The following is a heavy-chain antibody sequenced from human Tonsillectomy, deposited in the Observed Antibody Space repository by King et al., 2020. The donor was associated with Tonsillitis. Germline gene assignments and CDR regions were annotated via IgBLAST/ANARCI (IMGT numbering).Heavy chain of an antibody. D-gene: IGHD3-10*01. CDR2: ISSSGSTI. Sequence: VQLAESGGGLVQPGGSLRLSCAASGFTFSSYEMNWVRQAPGKGLEWVSYISSSGSTIYYADSVKGRFTISRDNAKNSLYLQMNSLRAEDTAVYYCAAILLWFGELLGPPDYWGQGTLVTVSS. CDR3: AAILLWFGELLGPPDY. V-gene: IGHV3-48*03. J-gene: IGHJ4*02. CDR1: GFTFSSYE.